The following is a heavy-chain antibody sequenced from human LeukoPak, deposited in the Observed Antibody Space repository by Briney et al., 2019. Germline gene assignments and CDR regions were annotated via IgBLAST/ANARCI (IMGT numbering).Heavy chain of an antibody. CDR1: GFTFSSYG. V-gene: IGHV3-7*01. CDR3: AKVAKYYYGSETYYFFAH. D-gene: IGHD3-10*01. CDR2: INQDGTEK. J-gene: IGHJ1*01. Sequence: GGSLRLSCAASGFTFSSYGMSWVRQAPGKGLEWVANINQDGTEKYYVDSVKGRFAISRDNAKNSLYLQMNSLRVEDTAIYYCAKVAKYYYGSETYYFFAHWGQGTPVTASS.